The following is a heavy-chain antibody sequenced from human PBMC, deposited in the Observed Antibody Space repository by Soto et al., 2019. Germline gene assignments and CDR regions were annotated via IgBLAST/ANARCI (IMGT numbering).Heavy chain of an antibody. CDR2: IYYSEST. Sequence: PSETLSLTCTVSCGSISSGDYYWSWIRQPPGKGLEWIGYIYYSESTYYNPSLKSRVTISVDTSKNQFSLRLSSVTAADTAVYYCARADYGMDVWGQGTTVTVSS. CDR3: ARADYGMDV. CDR1: CGSISSGDYY. V-gene: IGHV4-30-4*01. J-gene: IGHJ6*02.